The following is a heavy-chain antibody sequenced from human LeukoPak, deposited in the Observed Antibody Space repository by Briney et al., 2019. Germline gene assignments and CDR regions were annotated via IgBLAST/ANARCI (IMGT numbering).Heavy chain of an antibody. J-gene: IGHJ4*02. CDR3: AKGSGCDTEFDY. D-gene: IGHD3-9*01. Sequence: GGSLSLSCATSGLTFSTYVMSWVRHAPGNGLEWISGISDTGDTYYADSVKGRFTISRDNSKNTLYLQMNSLTAEDTAVYDCAKGSGCDTEFDYWGQGTLVTVSS. CDR1: GLTFSTYV. V-gene: IGHV3-23*01. CDR2: ISDTGDT.